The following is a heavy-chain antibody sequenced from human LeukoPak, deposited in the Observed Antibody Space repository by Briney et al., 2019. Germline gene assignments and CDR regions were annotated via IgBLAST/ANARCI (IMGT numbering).Heavy chain of an antibody. CDR1: GGSIRSGAYS. V-gene: IGHV4-30-4*07. CDR3: YRGIAAAGTGFHFDY. D-gene: IGHD6-13*01. J-gene: IGHJ4*02. Sequence: PSETLSLTCAVSGGSIRSGAYSWSWIRQPPGKGLEWIGYIYYSGSTYYNPSLKSRVTISVDTSENQFSLKLSSVTAADTAVYYCYRGIAAAGTGFHFDYWGQGTLVTVSS. CDR2: IYYSGST.